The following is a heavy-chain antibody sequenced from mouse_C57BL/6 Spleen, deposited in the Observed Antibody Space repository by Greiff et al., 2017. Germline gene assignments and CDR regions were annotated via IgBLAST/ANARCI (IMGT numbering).Heavy chain of an antibody. Sequence: QVQLKESGPGLVAPSQSLSITCTVSGFSLTSYGVHWVRQPPGKGLEWLVVIWSDGSTTYNSALKSRLSISKDNSKSQVFLKMNSLQTDDTAMYYCARSYGNYGGDYYAMDYWGQGTSVTVSS. CDR2: IWSDGST. CDR1: GFSLTSYG. J-gene: IGHJ4*01. CDR3: ARSYGNYGGDYYAMDY. D-gene: IGHD2-1*01. V-gene: IGHV2-6*03.